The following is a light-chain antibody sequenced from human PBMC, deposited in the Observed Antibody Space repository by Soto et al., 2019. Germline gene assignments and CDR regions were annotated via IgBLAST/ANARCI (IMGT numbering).Light chain of an antibody. J-gene: IGLJ1*01. Sequence: QTLLTQPASVSGSPGQSSTISCTGTSSDIGGYDYVSWYQQRPGKAPKLMIYEVRYRPSGVSNRFSGSKSGNTASLTISGLQAEDEADYYCCSYTRTSNHSFFGSGTKVTVL. V-gene: IGLV2-14*01. CDR3: CSYTRTSNHSF. CDR1: SSDIGGYDY. CDR2: EVR.